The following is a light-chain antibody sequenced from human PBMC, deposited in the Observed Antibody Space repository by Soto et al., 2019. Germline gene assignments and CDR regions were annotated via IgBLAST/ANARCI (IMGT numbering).Light chain of an antibody. V-gene: IGKV1-9*01. CDR2: AAS. J-gene: IGKJ1*01. CDR3: QQVYTYPRT. Sequence: IQLTQSPSSLSASVGDRVTVTCRASQGVRSYLAWYQQRPGKAPKLLIFAASTLQSGVPSRFSGRGSGTDFTLTITGLQPVDFATYYCQQVYTYPRTFGQGTKVEIK. CDR1: QGVRSY.